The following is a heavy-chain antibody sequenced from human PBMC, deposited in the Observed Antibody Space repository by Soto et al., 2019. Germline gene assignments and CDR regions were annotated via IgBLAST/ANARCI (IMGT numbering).Heavy chain of an antibody. CDR2: ISGSDGST. V-gene: IGHV3-23*01. CDR1: GFTFSSYA. J-gene: IGHJ4*02. CDR3: AGHISMVRGQFGY. D-gene: IGHD3-10*01. Sequence: EVHLLESGGGLVHPGGSLRLSCAASGFTFSSYAMSWVRQAPEKGLEWVSDISGSDGSTTYADSVKGRFTISRDNSKNTVYLQMHNLRAEYTAVYYCAGHISMVRGQFGYWGQGTLVTVSS.